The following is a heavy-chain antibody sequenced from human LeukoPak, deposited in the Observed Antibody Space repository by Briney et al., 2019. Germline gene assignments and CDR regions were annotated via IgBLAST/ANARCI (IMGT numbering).Heavy chain of an antibody. D-gene: IGHD4-17*01. Sequence: ASVKVSCKASGYTFTDYYFHWVRQAPGQGLEWMGWINPNSGGTNYAQKFQGRDTMTRDTSISTVYMELRSLTSDDTAVYYCAREHGDYVVRAFDIWGQGTMVTVSS. CDR3: AREHGDYVVRAFDI. CDR1: GYTFTDYY. CDR2: INPNSGGT. V-gene: IGHV1-2*02. J-gene: IGHJ3*02.